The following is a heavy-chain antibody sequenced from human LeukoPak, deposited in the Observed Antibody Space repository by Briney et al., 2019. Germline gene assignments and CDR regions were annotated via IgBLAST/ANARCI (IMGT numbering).Heavy chain of an antibody. Sequence: GASVKVSCKASGYTFTGYYVHWVRQAPGQGLEWLGWINPNSGGANYAQKFQGRVTMTRDTSISTAYMELSRLRTDDTAVYYCARDQASAGYYYYYYYMDVWGKGTTVTVSS. D-gene: IGHD2-2*01. J-gene: IGHJ6*03. V-gene: IGHV1-2*02. CDR1: GYTFTGYY. CDR2: INPNSGGA. CDR3: ARDQASAGYYYYYYYMDV.